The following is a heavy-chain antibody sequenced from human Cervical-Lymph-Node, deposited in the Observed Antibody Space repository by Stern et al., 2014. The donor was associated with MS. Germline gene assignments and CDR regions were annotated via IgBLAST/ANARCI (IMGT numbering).Heavy chain of an antibody. CDR3: ARGGVTGTAWFDP. CDR1: GGSFSGYY. D-gene: IGHD1-20*01. V-gene: IGHV4-34*01. Sequence: QVQLQQWGAGLLKPSETLSLTCAVYGGSFSGYYWSWIRQPPGKGLEWIGEINHSGSTNYNPSLKRRVTISLDTSKTQSSLKLSSVTAADTAVYYCARGGVTGTAWFDPWGQGTLVTVSS. CDR2: INHSGST. J-gene: IGHJ5*02.